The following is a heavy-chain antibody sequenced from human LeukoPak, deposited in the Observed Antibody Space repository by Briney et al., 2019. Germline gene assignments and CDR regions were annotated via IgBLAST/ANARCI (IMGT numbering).Heavy chain of an antibody. D-gene: IGHD4/OR15-4a*01. Sequence: GGSLRLSCAASGFNLRSRDLNWVRQAPGKGLEWISYITATGSVVHYADSVKGRFSVLRDNTKNSLYLRMASLRFEDTGLYYCATTAYYPYYYFDHWGRGDLVTVSS. CDR1: GFNLRSRD. J-gene: IGHJ4*02. V-gene: IGHV3-48*03. CDR3: ATTAYYPYYYFDH. CDR2: ITATGSVV.